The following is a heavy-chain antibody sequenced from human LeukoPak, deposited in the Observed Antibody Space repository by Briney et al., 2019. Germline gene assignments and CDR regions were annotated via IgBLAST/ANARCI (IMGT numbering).Heavy chain of an antibody. V-gene: IGHV4-38-2*02. CDR3: ARDHMVRGVIKMPNWFDP. D-gene: IGHD3-10*01. CDR1: GYSISSGYY. CDR2: IYHSGST. J-gene: IGHJ5*02. Sequence: SETLSLTCTVSGYSISSGYYWGWIRQPPGKGLEWIGSIYHSGSTYYNPSLKSRVTISVDTSKNQFSLKLSSVTAADTAVYYCARDHMVRGVIKMPNWFDPWGQGTLVTVSS.